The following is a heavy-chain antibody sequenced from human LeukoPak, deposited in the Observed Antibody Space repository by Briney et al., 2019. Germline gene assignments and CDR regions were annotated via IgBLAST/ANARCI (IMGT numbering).Heavy chain of an antibody. D-gene: IGHD3-3*01. V-gene: IGHV3-74*01. CDR3: ARVGPRTQSLPFWSGYVHNWFDP. CDR1: GFTFSSYW. CDR2: INTDGSST. J-gene: IGHJ5*02. Sequence: GGSLRLSCAASGFTFSSYWMHWVRQAPGKGLVWVSRINTDGSSTSYADSVKGRFTISRDNAKNTLYLQMNSLRAEDTAVYYCARVGPRTQSLPFWSGYVHNWFDPWGQGTLVTVSS.